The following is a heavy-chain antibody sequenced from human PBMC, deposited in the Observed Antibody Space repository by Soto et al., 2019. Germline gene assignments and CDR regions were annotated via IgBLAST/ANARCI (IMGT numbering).Heavy chain of an antibody. Sequence: GGSLRLSCAASGFTVSSNYMSWVRQAPGKGLEWVSVIYSGGSTYYADSVKGRFTISRHNSKNTLYLQMNSLRAEDTAVYYCAKSATMVRGVIGTLYYYYYMDVWGKGTTVTVSS. CDR1: GFTVSSNY. J-gene: IGHJ6*03. CDR2: IYSGGST. V-gene: IGHV3-53*04. CDR3: AKSATMVRGVIGTLYYYYYMDV. D-gene: IGHD3-10*01.